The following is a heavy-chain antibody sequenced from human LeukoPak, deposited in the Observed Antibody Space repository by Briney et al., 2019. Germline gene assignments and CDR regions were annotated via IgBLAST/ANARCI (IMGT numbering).Heavy chain of an antibody. CDR3: ARVMYYYGSPSPYYFDY. J-gene: IGHJ4*02. Sequence: PSETLSLTCTVSGYSISSGCYWGWIRQPPGQGLEWIGSIYNSGTIYYNTSLKSRGTISVGTSNNQFSLKLNSVTAADTAVYYCARVMYYYGSPSPYYFDYWGPGSLVTVSS. V-gene: IGHV4-38-2*02. D-gene: IGHD3-10*01. CDR1: GYSISSGCY. CDR2: IYNSGTI.